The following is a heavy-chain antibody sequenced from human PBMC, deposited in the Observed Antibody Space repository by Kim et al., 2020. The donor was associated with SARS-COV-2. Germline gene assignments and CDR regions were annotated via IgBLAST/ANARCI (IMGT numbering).Heavy chain of an antibody. CDR1: GGSISSYY. V-gene: IGHV4-59*01. D-gene: IGHD3-3*01. J-gene: IGHJ6*03. CDR3: ARDRGYDFWSGDYNYYYMDV. CDR2: IYYSGST. Sequence: SETLSLTCTVSGGSISSYYWSWIRQPPGKGLEWIGYIYYSGSTNYNPSLKSRVTISVDTSKNQFSLKLSSVPAADTAVYYCARDRGYDFWSGDYNYYYMDVWGKGTTVTVSS.